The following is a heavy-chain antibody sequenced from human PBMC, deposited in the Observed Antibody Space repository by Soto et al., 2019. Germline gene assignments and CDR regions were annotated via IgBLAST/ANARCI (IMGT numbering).Heavy chain of an antibody. CDR3: ARGLSIADDYYYYGMDV. CDR1: GFTFSSYW. J-gene: IGHJ6*02. Sequence: GGSLRLSCAASGFTFSSYWMSWVRQAPGKGLEWVANIKQDGSEKYYVDSVKGRFTISRDNAKNSLYLQMNSLRAEDTAVYYCARGLSIADDYYYYGMDVWGQGTTVTVTS. CDR2: IKQDGSEK. V-gene: IGHV3-7*01. D-gene: IGHD6-6*01.